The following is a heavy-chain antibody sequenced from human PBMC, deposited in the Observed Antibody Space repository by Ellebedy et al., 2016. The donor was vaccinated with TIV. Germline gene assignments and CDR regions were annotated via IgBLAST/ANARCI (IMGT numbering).Heavy chain of an antibody. V-gene: IGHV1-2*02. D-gene: IGHD1-26*01. CDR1: GYTFINSY. CDR2: INPHNGGT. J-gene: IGHJ4*02. CDR3: AKGLLRELLGFDS. Sequence: ASVKVSCKASGYTFINSYIHWVRQAPGQGLEWLGWINPHNGGTNYALSFRGRVTMTTDMSINTAYMELSTLTFDDTAIYYCAKGLLRELLGFDSWGQGTLVAVSS.